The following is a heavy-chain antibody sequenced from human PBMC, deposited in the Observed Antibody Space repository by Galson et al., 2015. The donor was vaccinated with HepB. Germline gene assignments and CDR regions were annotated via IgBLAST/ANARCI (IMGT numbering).Heavy chain of an antibody. Sequence: LSLTCTVSGGSISSSSYYWGWIRQPPGKGLEWIGSIYYSGSTYYNPSLKSRVTVSVDTSKNQFSLKLSSVTAADTAVYYCARRFITMIVEGAFDIWGQGTMVTVSS. J-gene: IGHJ3*02. D-gene: IGHD3-22*01. V-gene: IGHV4-39*01. CDR2: IYYSGST. CDR1: GGSISSSSYY. CDR3: ARRFITMIVEGAFDI.